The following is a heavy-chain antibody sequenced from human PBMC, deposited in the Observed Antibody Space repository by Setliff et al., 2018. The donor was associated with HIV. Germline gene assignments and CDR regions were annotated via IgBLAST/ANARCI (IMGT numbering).Heavy chain of an antibody. J-gene: IGHJ3*02. Sequence: LRLSCAASGFTLRDHYMDWVRQAPGKGPEWVGRSRTKTYSYTTDYAASVKGRFTISRDDSQNSLYLQMNSLKTEDTAVYYCVRVISGGAFDICGQGTMVTVSS. D-gene: IGHD2-21*01. CDR3: VRVISGGAFDI. CDR2: SRTKTYSYTT. CDR1: GFTLRDHY. V-gene: IGHV3-72*01.